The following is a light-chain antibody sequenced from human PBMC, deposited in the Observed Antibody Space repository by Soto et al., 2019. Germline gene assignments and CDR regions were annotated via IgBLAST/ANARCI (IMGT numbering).Light chain of an antibody. CDR3: QQYGSSSWT. V-gene: IGKV3-20*01. CDR1: QSVSSSY. Sequence: EIVLTQFPCTLSLSPGERATLSCRASQSVSSSYLAWYQQKPGQAPRLLIYGASSRATGIPDRFSGSGSGTDFTLTISRLEPEDFAVYYCQQYGSSSWTFGQGTKV. CDR2: GAS. J-gene: IGKJ1*01.